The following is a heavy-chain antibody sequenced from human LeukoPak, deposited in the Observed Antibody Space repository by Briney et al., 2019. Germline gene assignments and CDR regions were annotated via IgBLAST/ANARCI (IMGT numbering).Heavy chain of an antibody. J-gene: IGHJ4*02. V-gene: IGHV4-59*01. D-gene: IGHD5-24*01. Sequence: SETLSLTCTVSGGSISSYYWSWIRQPPGKGLEWIGYIYYSGSTNYNPSLKSRVTMSVDTSKNQFSLKLSSVTAADTAVYYCARVVRWLQLYYFDYWGQGTLVTVSS. CDR2: IYYSGST. CDR1: GGSISSYY. CDR3: ARVVRWLQLYYFDY.